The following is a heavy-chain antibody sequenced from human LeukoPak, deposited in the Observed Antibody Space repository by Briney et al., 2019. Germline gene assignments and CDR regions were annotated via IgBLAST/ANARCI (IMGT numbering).Heavy chain of an antibody. CDR2: INHSGST. J-gene: IGHJ3*02. Sequence: SETLSLTCAVYGGSFSGYYWSWIRQPPGKGLEWIGEINHSGSTNYNPSLKSRVTISVDTSKNQFSLKLRSVTAADTAVYYCARGRDGVPGAYLDAFDIWGQGTMVTVSS. D-gene: IGHD1-1*01. V-gene: IGHV4-34*01. CDR3: ARGRDGVPGAYLDAFDI. CDR1: GGSFSGYY.